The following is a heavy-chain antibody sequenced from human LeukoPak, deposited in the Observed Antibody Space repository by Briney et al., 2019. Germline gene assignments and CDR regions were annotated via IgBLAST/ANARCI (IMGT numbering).Heavy chain of an antibody. CDR3: ARGSGDS. V-gene: IGHV4-61*01. J-gene: IGHJ4*02. Sequence: SSETLSLTCTVSGDSISSGLYYWTWIRQPPGKGLEWIGYIYYTGTTVYTPSLKSRVTIAMDTSKNQFSLKLSSVTAADTAVYYCARGSGDSWGQGTLVTVSS. CDR1: GDSISSGLYY. CDR2: IYYTGTT. D-gene: IGHD7-27*01.